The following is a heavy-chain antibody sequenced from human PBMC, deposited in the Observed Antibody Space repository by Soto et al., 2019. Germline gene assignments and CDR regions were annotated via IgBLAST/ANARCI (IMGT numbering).Heavy chain of an antibody. V-gene: IGHV3-64D*08. Sequence: GGSLRLSCSASGFTFSSYAMHWVRQAPGKGLEYVSAISSNGGSTYYADSVKGRFTISRDNSKNTLYLQMSSLRAEDTAVYYCVKGFRVYYYDSSGYPDYWGQGTLVTVSS. D-gene: IGHD3-22*01. CDR3: VKGFRVYYYDSSGYPDY. CDR2: ISSNGGST. J-gene: IGHJ4*02. CDR1: GFTFSSYA.